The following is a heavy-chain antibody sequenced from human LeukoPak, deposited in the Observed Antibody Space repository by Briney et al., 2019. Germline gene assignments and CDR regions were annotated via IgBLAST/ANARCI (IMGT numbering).Heavy chain of an antibody. CDR2: ISAYNGNT. V-gene: IGHV1-18*01. Sequence: ASVKVSCKASGYTFTSYGISWVRQAPGQGLEWMGWISAYNGNTNYAQKLQGRVTMTTDTSTSTAYMELRSLRSDDTAVYYCARDDIGGTMVRGVIITTHYYGMDVWGQGTTVTVSS. CDR1: GYTFTSYG. CDR3: ARDDIGGTMVRGVIITTHYYGMDV. J-gene: IGHJ6*02. D-gene: IGHD3-10*01.